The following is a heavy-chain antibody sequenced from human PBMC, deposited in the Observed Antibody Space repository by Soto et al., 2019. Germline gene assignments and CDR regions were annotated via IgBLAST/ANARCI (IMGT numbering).Heavy chain of an antibody. D-gene: IGHD5-18*01. V-gene: IGHV3-7*01. CDR2: IKQDGSEK. Sequence: GGSLRLSCAASGFTFSSYWMSWVRQAPGKGLEWVANIKQDGSEKYYVDSVKGRFTISRDNAKNSLYLQMNSLRAEDTAVYYCARDFSYGQSDAFDIWGQETMVTVSS. CDR3: ARDFSYGQSDAFDI. J-gene: IGHJ3*02. CDR1: GFTFSSYW.